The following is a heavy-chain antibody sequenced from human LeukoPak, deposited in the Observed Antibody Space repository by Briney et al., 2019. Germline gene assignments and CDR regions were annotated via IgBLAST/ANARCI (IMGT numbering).Heavy chain of an antibody. CDR2: MNPNSGNT. D-gene: IGHD6-13*01. CDR3: ARGLRQQLVRFNLYDYYYMDV. J-gene: IGHJ6*03. V-gene: IGHV1-8*01. Sequence: ASVKVSFKASGYTFTSYDFNWVRQATGQGLEWMGLMNPNSGNTGYAQKFQGRVTMTRNTSISTAYMELSSLRSEDTAVYYCARGLRQQLVRFNLYDYYYMDVWGKGTTVTVSS. CDR1: GYTFTSYD.